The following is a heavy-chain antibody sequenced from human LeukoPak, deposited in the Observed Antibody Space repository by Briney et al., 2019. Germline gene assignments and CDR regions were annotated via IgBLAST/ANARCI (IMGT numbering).Heavy chain of an antibody. D-gene: IGHD1-7*01. Sequence: SETLSLTCTVSGYSISSGYYWGWIRQPPGKGLEWIGSIYHSGSTYYNPSLKSRVTISVDTSKNQFSLKLSSVTAADTAVYYCAREGVELRYNWFDPWGQGTLVTVCS. J-gene: IGHJ5*02. V-gene: IGHV4-38-2*02. CDR2: IYHSGST. CDR3: AREGVELRYNWFDP. CDR1: GYSISSGYY.